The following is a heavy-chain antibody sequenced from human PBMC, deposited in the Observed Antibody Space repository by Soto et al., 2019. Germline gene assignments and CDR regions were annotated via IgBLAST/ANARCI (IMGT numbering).Heavy chain of an antibody. D-gene: IGHD7-27*01. CDR1: GCSTRSAVYC. CDR3: ARGPSGDKVDY. Sequence: TLSPTFRDCGCSTRSAVYCWSWIRQSPDKGLEWIGHIYDGGTTYSSPSLKGRVTISADTSETQFSLKLNSVSAADTAVYYCARGPSGDKVDYWGQG. V-gene: IGHV4-30-4*01. J-gene: IGHJ4*02. CDR2: IYDGGTT.